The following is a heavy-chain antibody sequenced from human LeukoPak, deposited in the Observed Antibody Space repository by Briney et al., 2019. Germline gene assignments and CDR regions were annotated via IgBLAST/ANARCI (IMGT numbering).Heavy chain of an antibody. J-gene: IGHJ4*02. V-gene: IGHV3-74*01. CDR1: GFVFDSYW. D-gene: IGHD4-17*01. CDR3: ARVMDYGDSRELAF. CDR2: VNTYGTTT. Sequence: GGSLRLSCAASGFVFDSYWMHWVRQAPGKGLEWLSRVNTYGTTTSYADSVKGRFSSSRDNAKNTLFLQMNRLRIEDSAVYYCARVMDYGDSRELAFWGQGTRVTVSS.